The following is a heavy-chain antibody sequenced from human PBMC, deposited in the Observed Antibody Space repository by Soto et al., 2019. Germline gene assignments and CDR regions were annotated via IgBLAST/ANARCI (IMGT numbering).Heavy chain of an antibody. D-gene: IGHD5-12*01. V-gene: IGHV4-30-2*01. CDR1: GGSISSGGYS. CDR3: AAGGGLPRYY. Sequence: TLSLTCAVSGGSISSGGYSWRWIRQPPGKGLEWIGYIYHSGSTYYNPSLKSRVTISVDRSKNQFSLKLSSVTAADTAVYYCAAGGGLPRYYWGQGTLVTVSS. J-gene: IGHJ4*02. CDR2: IYHSGST.